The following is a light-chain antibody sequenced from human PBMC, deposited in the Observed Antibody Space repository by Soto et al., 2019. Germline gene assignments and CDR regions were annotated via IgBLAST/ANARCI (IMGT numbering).Light chain of an antibody. V-gene: IGLV1-51*01. CDR3: ATWDGSLPAEV. CDR1: SSNIGNNY. CDR2: DNN. J-gene: IGLJ2*01. Sequence: QSVLTQPPSVSAAPGQKVTISCSGGSSNIGNNYVSWYQQLPGTAPKLLIYDNNKRPSGIPDRFSGSKSGTSGTLDITGLQTGDEADYYCATWDGSLPAEVFGGGTQLTVL.